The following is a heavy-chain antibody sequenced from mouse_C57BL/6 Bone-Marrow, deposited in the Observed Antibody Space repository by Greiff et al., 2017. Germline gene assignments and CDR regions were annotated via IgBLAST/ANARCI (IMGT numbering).Heavy chain of an antibody. CDR1: GFSLTSYG. CDR2: IWGVGST. V-gene: IGHV2-6*01. D-gene: IGHD2-4*01. J-gene: IGHJ4*01. CDR3: ASRITTNAMDY. Sequence: VQLQESGPGLVAPSQSLSITCTVSGFSLTSYGVDWVRQSPGKGLEWLGVIWGVGSTNYNSALKSRLSISKDNSKSQVFLKMNSLQTDDTAMYYCASRITTNAMDYWGQGTSVTVSS.